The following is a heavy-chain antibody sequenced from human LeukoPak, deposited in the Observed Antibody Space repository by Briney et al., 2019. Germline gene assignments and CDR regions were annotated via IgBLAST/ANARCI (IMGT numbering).Heavy chain of an antibody. Sequence: GGSLRLSCAASGFTFSSYGMHWVRQAPGKGLEWVAVIWYDGSNKYYADSVKGRFTISRDNSKNTLYLQMSSLRPEDTAVYYCVKALTDDTFDIWGQGTMVTVSS. CDR2: IWYDGSNK. J-gene: IGHJ3*02. V-gene: IGHV3-30*02. CDR1: GFTFSSYG. CDR3: VKALTDDTFDI.